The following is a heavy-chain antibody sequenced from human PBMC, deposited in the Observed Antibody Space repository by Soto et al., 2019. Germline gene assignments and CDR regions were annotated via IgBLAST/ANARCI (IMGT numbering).Heavy chain of an antibody. D-gene: IGHD6-13*01. V-gene: IGHV1-69*02. CDR1: GGTFSSYT. J-gene: IGHJ4*02. CDR3: ARNSKGQSAY. CDR2: IIPILSIA. Sequence: QVQLVQSGAEVKKPGSSVKVSCKASGGTFSSYTISWVRQAPGQGLEWMGRIIPILSIANYAQKFQGRVTITADKSTSTAYMELSSLRSEDTALYYCARNSKGQSAYWGQGTMVTVSS.